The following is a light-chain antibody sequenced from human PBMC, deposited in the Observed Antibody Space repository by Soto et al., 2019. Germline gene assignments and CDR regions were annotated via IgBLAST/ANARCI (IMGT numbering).Light chain of an antibody. CDR3: QQRSNWLRT. CDR2: DAS. V-gene: IGKV3-11*01. CDR1: QSVSSY. J-gene: IGKJ1*01. Sequence: EIVLTQSPATLSLSPGERATLSCRASQSVSSYLAWYQQKPGQAPRLLIYDASNRATGIPARFSGSGSGTDFTLTISSLEPEDFGVYYCQQRSNWLRTFGQGTKVEIK.